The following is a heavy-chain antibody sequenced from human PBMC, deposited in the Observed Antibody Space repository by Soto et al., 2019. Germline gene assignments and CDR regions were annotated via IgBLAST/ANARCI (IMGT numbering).Heavy chain of an antibody. J-gene: IGHJ5*02. CDR1: RVRFRTYS. CDR2: SLPIFGTA. D-gene: IGHD6-19*01. CDR3: ERDPTGIAVAGTYNWFDP. V-gene: IGHV1-69*13. Sequence: GAAAKVSSKACRVRFRTYSISWVRQAPGQVCEWMGGSLPIFGTANYAQKLQGRVTITADESPSTAYMELSSLRSEDTAVYYCERDPTGIAVAGTYNWFDPWGPGTLVTVPS.